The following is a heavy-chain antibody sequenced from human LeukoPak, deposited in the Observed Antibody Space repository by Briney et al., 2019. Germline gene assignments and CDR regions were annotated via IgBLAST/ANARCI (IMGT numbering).Heavy chain of an antibody. CDR3: AREVRGYYFDY. D-gene: IGHD5-12*01. CDR2: ISSGGNT. J-gene: IGHJ4*02. V-gene: IGHV3-53*01. Sequence: PGGSLRLPCAASGFTVTSNYMTWVRQAPGKGLEWVSVISSGGNTYYADSVKGRFTISRDNSKNTVYLQMNGLRAEDTAVYYCAREVRGYYFDYWGQGTLVTASS. CDR1: GFTVTSNY.